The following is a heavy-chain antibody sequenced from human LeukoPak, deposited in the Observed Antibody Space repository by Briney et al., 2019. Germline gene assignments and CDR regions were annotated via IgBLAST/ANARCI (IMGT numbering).Heavy chain of an antibody. J-gene: IGHJ6*02. CDR3: ARTESSGYYYNGMDV. CDR2: MNPNSGNT. D-gene: IGHD6-13*01. Sequence: ASVKVSCKASGYTFTSYDINWVRQATGQGLEWMGWMNPNSGNTGYAQEFQGRVTMTRNSSITTAYMEMSSLGSEDTAVYYCARTESSGYYYNGMDVWGQGTTVTVSS. CDR1: GYTFTSYD. V-gene: IGHV1-8*01.